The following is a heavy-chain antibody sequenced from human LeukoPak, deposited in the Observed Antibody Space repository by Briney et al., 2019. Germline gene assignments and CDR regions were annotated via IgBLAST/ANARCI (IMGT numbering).Heavy chain of an antibody. CDR2: INHSGST. V-gene: IGHV4-34*01. D-gene: IGHD1-26*01. Sequence: PSETLSLTCAVYGGSFSGYYWSWIRQPPGKGLEWIGEINHSGSTNYNPSLKSRVTISVDTSKNQFSLKLSSVTAADTAVCYCAREGIVGATSTWGQGTLVTVSS. CDR1: GGSFSGYY. J-gene: IGHJ4*02. CDR3: AREGIVGATST.